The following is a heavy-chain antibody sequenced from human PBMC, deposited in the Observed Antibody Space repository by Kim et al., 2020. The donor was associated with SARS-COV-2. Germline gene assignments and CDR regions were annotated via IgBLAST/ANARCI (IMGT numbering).Heavy chain of an antibody. V-gene: IGHV4-61*01. CDR3: ARDQGIAVAGPSYYYY. CDR2: IYYSGST. J-gene: IGHJ6*03. Sequence: SETLSLTCTVSGGSVSSGSYYWSWIRQPPGKGLEWIGYIYYSGSTNYNPSLKSRVTISVDTSKNQFSLKLSSVTAADTAVYYCARDQGIAVAGPSYYYY. D-gene: IGHD6-19*01. CDR1: GGSVSSGSYY.